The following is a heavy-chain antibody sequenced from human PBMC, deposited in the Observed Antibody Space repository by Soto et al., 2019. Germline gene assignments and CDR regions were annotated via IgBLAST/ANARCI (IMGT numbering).Heavy chain of an antibody. CDR2: MNPNSGNT. Sequence: ASVKVSCKASGYTFTSYDINWVRQATGQGLEWMGWMNPNSGNTGYAQKFQGRVTMTRNTSISTAYMELSSLRSEDTAVYYCARGKQWLVLRYYYYMDVWGKGTTVTVSS. CDR3: ARGKQWLVLRYYYYMDV. CDR1: GYTFTSYD. V-gene: IGHV1-8*01. J-gene: IGHJ6*03. D-gene: IGHD6-19*01.